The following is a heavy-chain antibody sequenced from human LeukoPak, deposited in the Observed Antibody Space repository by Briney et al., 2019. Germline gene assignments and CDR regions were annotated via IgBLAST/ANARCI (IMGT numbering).Heavy chain of an antibody. CDR3: ARDPSTIAVAATGY. Sequence: GGSLRLSCAASGFTVSSNYMSWVRQAPGKGLEWVSVIYSGGSTYYADSVKGRFTISRDNSKNTVYLQMNSLRAEDTAVYYCARDPSTIAVAATGYWGQGTLVTVSS. CDR1: GFTVSSNY. V-gene: IGHV3-53*01. CDR2: IYSGGST. D-gene: IGHD6-19*01. J-gene: IGHJ4*02.